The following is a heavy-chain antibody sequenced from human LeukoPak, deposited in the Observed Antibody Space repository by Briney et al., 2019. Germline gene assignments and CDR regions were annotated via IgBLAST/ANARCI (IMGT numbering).Heavy chain of an antibody. CDR2: IYTSGST. CDR1: GGSISSYY. Sequence: SETLSLTCTVSGGSISSYYWSWIRQPPGKGLEWIGYIYTSGSTNYNPSLKSRVTISVDTPKNQFSLKLSSVTAADTAVYYCARRVEMATIDAFDIWGQGTMVTVSS. D-gene: IGHD5-24*01. J-gene: IGHJ3*02. CDR3: ARRVEMATIDAFDI. V-gene: IGHV4-4*09.